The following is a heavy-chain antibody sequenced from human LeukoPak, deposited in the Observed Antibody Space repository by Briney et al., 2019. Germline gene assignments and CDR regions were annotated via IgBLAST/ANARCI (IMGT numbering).Heavy chain of an antibody. D-gene: IGHD3-9*01. CDR1: GYSFTSHA. J-gene: IGHJ6*02. CDR3: ARTFDDYYGMDV. V-gene: IGHV7-4-1*02. CDR2: LNTNTGNP. Sequence: ASVKVSCKASGYSFTSHALNWLRQAPGQGPEWMGRLNTNTGNPTYAQGFTGRLVFSLDTSVSTAYLQISSLKAEDTAVYYCARTFDDYYGMDVWGQGTTVTVSS.